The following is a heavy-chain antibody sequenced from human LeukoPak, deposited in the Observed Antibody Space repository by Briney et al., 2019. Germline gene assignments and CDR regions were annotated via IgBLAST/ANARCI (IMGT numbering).Heavy chain of an antibody. D-gene: IGHD3-16*02. CDR2: IGQDGSEK. V-gene: IGHV3-7*01. CDR1: GGRLSNKQ. J-gene: IGHJ4*02. Sequence: TGGSLRLSCVDLGGRLSNKQKTWVRQAPGKGLEWLANIGQDGSEKFYADSVKGRFTISRDNAENLLYLQMDSLRGDDTAVYYCARIGYRQEFDYWGQGTLATVSS. CDR3: ARIGYRQEFDY.